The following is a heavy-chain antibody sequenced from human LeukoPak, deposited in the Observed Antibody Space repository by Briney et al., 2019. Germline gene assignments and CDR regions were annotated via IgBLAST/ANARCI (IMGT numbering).Heavy chain of an antibody. D-gene: IGHD3-10*01. CDR2: IHYSGST. Sequence: SETLSLTCTVSGGSISSYYWSWIRQPPGKGLEWIGYIHYSGSTKYNPSLKSRVTISVDTSKNQFSLKLSSVTAADTAVYYCASISYGSGSIDYWGQGTLGTVSS. J-gene: IGHJ4*02. CDR3: ASISYGSGSIDY. CDR1: GGSISSYY. V-gene: IGHV4-59*01.